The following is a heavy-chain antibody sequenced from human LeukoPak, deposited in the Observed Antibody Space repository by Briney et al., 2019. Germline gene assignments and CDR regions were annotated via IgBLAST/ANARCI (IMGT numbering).Heavy chain of an antibody. CDR3: ARDGCTNGVCQFDY. CDR2: IYSSGST. Sequence: KPSETLSLTCTVSGGSISSSYYYWGWIRQPPGKGLEWIGSIYSSGSTYYNPSLKSRVTISVDTSKNQFSLKLTSVTAADTAVYYCARDGCTNGVCQFDYWGQGTLVTVSS. D-gene: IGHD2-8*01. J-gene: IGHJ4*02. CDR1: GGSISSSYYY. V-gene: IGHV4-39*02.